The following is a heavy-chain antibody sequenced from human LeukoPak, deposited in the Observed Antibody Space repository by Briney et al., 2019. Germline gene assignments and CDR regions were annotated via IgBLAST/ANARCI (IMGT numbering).Heavy chain of an antibody. J-gene: IGHJ6*02. V-gene: IGHV4-39*07. CDR1: GGSISSSSYY. CDR2: IYYSGST. Sequence: SETLSLTCTVSGGSISSSSYYWGWIRQPPGKGLEWIGSIYYSGSTYYNPSLKSRVTISVDTSKNQFSLKLSSVTAADTAVYYCARDPYYYYGSGSSSDYGMDVWGQGTTVTVSS. CDR3: ARDPYYYYGSGSSSDYGMDV. D-gene: IGHD3-10*01.